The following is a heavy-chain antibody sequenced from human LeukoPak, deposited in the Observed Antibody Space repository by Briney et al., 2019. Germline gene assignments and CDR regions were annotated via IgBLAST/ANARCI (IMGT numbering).Heavy chain of an antibody. CDR3: AHPGVLIPL. CDR2: ILGGGDST. J-gene: IGHJ4*02. CDR1: GFTFSNYA. Sequence: PGGSLRLSCVASGFTFSNYAMSWVRQAPGKGLEWVSAILGGGDSTYYADSVKGRFTISRDNSKNTVYLQMSSLRVEDTAVYYCAHPGVLIPLWGQGTLVTVSS. V-gene: IGHV3-23*01. D-gene: IGHD7-27*01.